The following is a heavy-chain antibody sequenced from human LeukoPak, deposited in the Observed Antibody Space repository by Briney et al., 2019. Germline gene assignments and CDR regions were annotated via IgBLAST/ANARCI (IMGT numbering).Heavy chain of an antibody. CDR1: GYTFTTYA. CDR3: ARVSSDILTGYYLFDY. Sequence: ASVKVSCKASGYTFTTYAMNWVRQAPGQGLEWMGWINTNTGNPTYAQGFTGRFVFSLDTSVSTAYLQISSLKAEDTAVYYCARVSSDILTGYYLFDYWGQGTLVTVSS. V-gene: IGHV7-4-1*02. CDR2: INTNTGNP. J-gene: IGHJ4*02. D-gene: IGHD3-9*01.